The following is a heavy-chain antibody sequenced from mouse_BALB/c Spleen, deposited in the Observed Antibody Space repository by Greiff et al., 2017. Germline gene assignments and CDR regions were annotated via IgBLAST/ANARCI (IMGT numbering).Heavy chain of an antibody. J-gene: IGHJ1*01. V-gene: IGHV1-69*01. D-gene: IGHD1-1*01. CDR1: GYTFTDYW. CDR2: IDTSDSYT. Sequence: QVQLQQPGAELVMPGASVKMSCKASGYTFTDYWMHWVKQRPGQGLEWIGAIDTSDSYTSYNQKFKGKATLTVDESSSTAYMQLSSLTSEDSAVYYCARNPSYYYGSSYWYFDVWGAGTTVTVSS. CDR3: ARNPSYYYGSSYWYFDV.